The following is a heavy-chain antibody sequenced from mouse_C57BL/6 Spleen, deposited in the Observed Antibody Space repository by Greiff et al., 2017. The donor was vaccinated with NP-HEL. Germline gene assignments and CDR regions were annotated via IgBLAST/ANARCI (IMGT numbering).Heavy chain of an antibody. CDR2: IYPGSGST. D-gene: IGHD1-1*01. CDR1: GYTFTSYW. V-gene: IGHV1-55*01. Sequence: VQLQQSGAELVKPGASVKMSCKASGYTFTSYWITWVKQRPGQGLEWIGDIYPGSGSTNYNEKFKSKATLTVDTSSSTAYMQRSSLTSEDSAVYYCARGYGSSDYWGQGTTLTVAS. CDR3: ARGYGSSDY. J-gene: IGHJ2*01.